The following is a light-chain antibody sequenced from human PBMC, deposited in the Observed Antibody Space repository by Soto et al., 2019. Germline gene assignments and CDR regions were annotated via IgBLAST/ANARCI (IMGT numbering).Light chain of an antibody. J-gene: IGKJ4*02. V-gene: IGKV1-5*01. Sequence: DIQMTQSPATLSASVGDSVTITCRASQSISHWLAWYQQKPGKAPKFLIYDASPLESGVPSRFSGSGSGTEFTLTISSLQTDDCASYCGRVYVRFLRTFGGGTRVDIK. CDR1: QSISHW. CDR3: RVYVRFLRT. CDR2: DAS.